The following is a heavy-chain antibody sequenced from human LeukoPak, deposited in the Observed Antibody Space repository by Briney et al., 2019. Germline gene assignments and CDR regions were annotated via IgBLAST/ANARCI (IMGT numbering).Heavy chain of an antibody. CDR2: IYPGDSDT. Sequence: GESLKISCKGSAYRFANYWIGWVRQMPGKGLEWMGIIYPGDSDTRYSPSFEGQVTTSADKSISTAYLQWSSLKASDSALYYCARLAGSYPGSPFDYWGQGTLVTVSS. V-gene: IGHV5-51*01. CDR1: AYRFANYW. D-gene: IGHD1-26*01. J-gene: IGHJ4*02. CDR3: ARLAGSYPGSPFDY.